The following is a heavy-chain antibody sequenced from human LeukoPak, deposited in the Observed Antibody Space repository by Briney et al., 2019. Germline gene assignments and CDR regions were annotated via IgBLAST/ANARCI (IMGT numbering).Heavy chain of an antibody. V-gene: IGHV3-23*01. D-gene: IGHD3-10*01. CDR3: AREQNIRGVIIMVDS. Sequence: GGSLRLSCVASGFTFSNFAMGWVRHSPGKGLEWVSGISNIDANTYYADSVKGRFAISRDNSKNTLYLQMNNLRIEDTAVYYCAREQNIRGVIIMVDSWGQGTLVTVSS. J-gene: IGHJ4*02. CDR1: GFTFSNFA. CDR2: ISNIDANT.